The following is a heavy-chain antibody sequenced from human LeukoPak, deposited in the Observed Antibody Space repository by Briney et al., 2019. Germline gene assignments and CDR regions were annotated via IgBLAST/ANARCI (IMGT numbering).Heavy chain of an antibody. J-gene: IGHJ4*02. V-gene: IGHV4-61*02. D-gene: IGHD6-6*01. CDR3: ARDTFSSGRYFDY. CDR1: GDSISSGSYY. CDR2: IYTSGST. Sequence: SQTLSLTCTVSGDSISSGSYYWSWIRQPAGKGLEWIGRIYTSGSTNYNPSLKSRVTISVDTSKNQFSLKLSSVTAADTAVYYCARDTFSSGRYFDYWGQGTLVTVSS.